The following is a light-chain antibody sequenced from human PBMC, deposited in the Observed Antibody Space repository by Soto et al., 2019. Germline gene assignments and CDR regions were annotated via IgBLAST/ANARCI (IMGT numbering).Light chain of an antibody. CDR3: QQYGSSTFT. V-gene: IGKV3-20*01. CDR1: QSVSSSY. CDR2: GAS. Sequence: VFTHSPGTLSLSPGERATLSCRASQSVSSSYLAWYQQKPGQAPRPLIYGASSRATGIPDRFSGSGSGTDFTLTISRLEPEDFAVYYCQQYGSSTFTFGPGTKVDIK. J-gene: IGKJ3*01.